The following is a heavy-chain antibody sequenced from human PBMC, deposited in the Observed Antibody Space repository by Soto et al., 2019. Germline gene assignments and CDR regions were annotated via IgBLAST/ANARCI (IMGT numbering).Heavy chain of an antibody. CDR1: GFTFSSYS. CDR2: ISSSSSYI. D-gene: IGHD3-10*01. V-gene: IGHV3-21*01. J-gene: IGHJ6*03. Sequence: EVQLVESGGGLVKPGGSLRLSCAASGFTFSSYSMNWVRQAPGKGLEWVSSISSSSSYIYYADSVKGRFTISRDNAKNSLYLQMNSLRAEDTAVYYCARDPIIRIFDIYYYYYMDVWGKGTTVTVSS. CDR3: ARDPIIRIFDIYYYYYMDV.